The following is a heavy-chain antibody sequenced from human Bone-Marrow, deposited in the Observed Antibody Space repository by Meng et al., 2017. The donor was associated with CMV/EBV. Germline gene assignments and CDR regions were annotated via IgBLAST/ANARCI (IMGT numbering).Heavy chain of an antibody. CDR3: ARGSRIYYGSGSFNDY. J-gene: IGHJ4*02. V-gene: IGHV4-34*01. CDR2: INHSGST. D-gene: IGHD3-10*01. Sequence: YGGSFSGYYWSWIRQPPGKGLEWIGEINHSGSTNYNPSLKSRVTISVDTSKNQFSLKLSSVTAADTAVYYCARGSRIYYGSGSFNDYWGQGTLVTVSS. CDR1: GGSFSGYY.